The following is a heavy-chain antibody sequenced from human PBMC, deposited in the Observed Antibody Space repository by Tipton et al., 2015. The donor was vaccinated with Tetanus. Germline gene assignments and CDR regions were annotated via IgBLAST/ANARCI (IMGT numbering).Heavy chain of an antibody. CDR3: AKDSEPWSGGSGSYRYYYYYYGMDV. CDR1: GFTFDDYA. CDR2: ISWDGGST. V-gene: IGHV3-43D*04. Sequence: SLRLSCAASGFTFDDYAMHWVRQAPGKGLEWVSLISWDGGSTYYADSVKGRFTISRDNSKNSLYLQMNSLRAEDTALYYCAKDSEPWSGGSGSYRYYYYYYGMDVWGQGTTVTVSS. J-gene: IGHJ6*02. D-gene: IGHD3-10*01.